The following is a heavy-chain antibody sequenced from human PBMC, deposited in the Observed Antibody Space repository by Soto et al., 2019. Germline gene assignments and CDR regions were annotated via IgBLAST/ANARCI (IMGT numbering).Heavy chain of an antibody. Sequence: PGESLKISCNGSGYIFTSYWIGWVRQMPGKGLEWMGIIYPGDSDTRYSPSFQGQVTISADKSISTAYLQWSSLKASDTAMYYCARRAHIVATYYYGMDVWGQGTTVTVSS. CDR3: ARRAHIVATYYYGMDV. D-gene: IGHD5-12*01. V-gene: IGHV5-51*01. J-gene: IGHJ6*02. CDR1: GYIFTSYW. CDR2: IYPGDSDT.